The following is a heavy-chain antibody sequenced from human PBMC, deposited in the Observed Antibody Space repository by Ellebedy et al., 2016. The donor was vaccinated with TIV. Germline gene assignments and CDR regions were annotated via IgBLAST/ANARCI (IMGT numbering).Heavy chain of an antibody. Sequence: PGGSLRLSCAASGFNLSSYWMHWVRQGPGKGLVWVSRIKSDGSSTSYADFVKGRFTISRDNAKNTLFLQMNSLRAEDTAVYYCARDYYDSSGYQNGGNWFDPWGQGTLVTVCS. CDR2: IKSDGSST. CDR1: GFNLSSYW. V-gene: IGHV3-74*01. J-gene: IGHJ5*02. CDR3: ARDYYDSSGYQNGGNWFDP. D-gene: IGHD3-22*01.